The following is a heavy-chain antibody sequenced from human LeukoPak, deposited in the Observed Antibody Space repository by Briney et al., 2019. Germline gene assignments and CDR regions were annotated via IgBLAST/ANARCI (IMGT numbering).Heavy chain of an antibody. V-gene: IGHV3-48*04. CDR3: ARDFDCGDYIDF. D-gene: IGHD4/OR15-4a*01. J-gene: IGHJ4*02. CDR2: ISSGGLTI. Sequence: GGSLRLSCGASGFTFSTYTFNWARHAPGRGLEWLSYISSGGLTIFYADYDKGRFTISRDNTKDAVYLDMTNLRAEDTAVYYCARDFDCGDYIDFWGQGTLVADPS. CDR1: GFTFSTYT.